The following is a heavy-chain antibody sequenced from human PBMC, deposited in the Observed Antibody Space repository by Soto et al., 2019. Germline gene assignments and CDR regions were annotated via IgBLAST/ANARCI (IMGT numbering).Heavy chain of an antibody. CDR2: ISESGEGR. J-gene: IGHJ6*02. D-gene: IGHD6-19*01. Sequence: EVQVSESGGGLVQPGGSLRLSCAASGFTVDTYAMNWVRQAPGKGLEWVAGISESGEGRSYAGSVTGRFTLSKETSKNILYLQMSALRADDTAIYYCAKEAVDTQGIGYGMDVWGQGTTVIVSS. CDR1: GFTVDTYA. CDR3: AKEAVDTQGIGYGMDV. V-gene: IGHV3-23*01.